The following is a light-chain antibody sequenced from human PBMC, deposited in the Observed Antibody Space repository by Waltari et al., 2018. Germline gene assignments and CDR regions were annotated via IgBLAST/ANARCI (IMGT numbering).Light chain of an antibody. CDR2: GAS. J-gene: IGKJ5*01. CDR1: QSVSSN. CDR3: QQYNNWPLSIT. Sequence: EIVMTQSPATLSVSPGERATLSCRASQSVSSNLAWYQQNPGQAPRLLIYGASTRATGIPARFSGSGSGTEFTLTISSLQSEDFAVYYCQQYNNWPLSITFGQGTRLEIK. V-gene: IGKV3-15*01.